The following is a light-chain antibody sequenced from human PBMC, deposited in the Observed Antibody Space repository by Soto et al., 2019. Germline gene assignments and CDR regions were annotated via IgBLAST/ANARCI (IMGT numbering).Light chain of an antibody. J-gene: IGKJ3*01. Sequence: DIQMTQSPSSLSASLGDRVTITCRASQSINNYLNWYQQEEGKAPKLLIYAATSLQSGVPSRFSGSGSGTEFTLTISSLQPGDFATYYCQQSYNSPYTFGLGTKVDTK. CDR2: AAT. CDR3: QQSYNSPYT. V-gene: IGKV1-39*01. CDR1: QSINNY.